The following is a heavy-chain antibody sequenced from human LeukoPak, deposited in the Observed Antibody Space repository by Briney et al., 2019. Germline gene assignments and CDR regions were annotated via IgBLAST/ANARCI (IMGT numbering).Heavy chain of an antibody. J-gene: IGHJ4*02. CDR1: GYTFTSYG. Sequence: ASVKVSCKASGYTFTSYGISWVRQAPGQGLEWMGWINTNTGNPTYAQGFTGRFVFSLDTSVSTAYLQISSLKAEDTAVYYCARDYYDSSGYPWGFDYWGQGTLVTVSS. CDR2: INTNTGNP. D-gene: IGHD3-22*01. V-gene: IGHV7-4-1*02. CDR3: ARDYYDSSGYPWGFDY.